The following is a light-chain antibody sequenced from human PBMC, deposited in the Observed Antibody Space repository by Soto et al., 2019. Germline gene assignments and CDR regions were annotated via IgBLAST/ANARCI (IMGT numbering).Light chain of an antibody. CDR2: VAS. Sequence: DIPLTQSPSFLSASVGDRVIITSRASQGIDNYLAWYQQKPGKAPKLLIYVASTLQSGVPSRFSGSGSETEFTLTISSLQPVDFATYYCQQLNSYPLTFGGGTKVESK. V-gene: IGKV1-9*01. CDR3: QQLNSYPLT. J-gene: IGKJ4*01. CDR1: QGIDNY.